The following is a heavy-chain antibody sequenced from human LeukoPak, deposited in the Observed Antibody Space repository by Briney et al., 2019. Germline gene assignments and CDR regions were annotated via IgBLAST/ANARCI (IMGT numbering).Heavy chain of an antibody. J-gene: IGHJ4*02. CDR2: IYYSGST. CDR1: GGSISSSSYY. V-gene: IGHV4-39*01. Sequence: SSETLSLTCTVSGGSISSSSYYWGWIRQPPGKGLEWIGSIYYSGSTYYNPSLKRRVTISVVTSKNQFSLKLSSVTAADTAVYYCARFAPYDSSGAIDYWGQGTLVTVSS. CDR3: ARFAPYDSSGAIDY. D-gene: IGHD3-22*01.